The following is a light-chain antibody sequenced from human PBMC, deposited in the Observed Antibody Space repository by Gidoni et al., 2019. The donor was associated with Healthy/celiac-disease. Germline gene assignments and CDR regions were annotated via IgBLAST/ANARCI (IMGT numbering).Light chain of an antibody. CDR3: QQLNSYPPT. CDR1: QIISSD. J-gene: IGKJ4*01. CDR2: AAS. V-gene: IGKV1-9*01. Sequence: IRLTQSPYSLSTSVGDRVTITCRASQIISSDLGWYQQQPGKAPKLLIYAASTLQSGVPARSSGSGSRTHFTLTISSLQPEDFATYYCQQLNSYPPTFGGGTKLEIK.